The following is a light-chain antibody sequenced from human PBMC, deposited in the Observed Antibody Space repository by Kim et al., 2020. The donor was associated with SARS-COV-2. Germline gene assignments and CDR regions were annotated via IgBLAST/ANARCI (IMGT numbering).Light chain of an antibody. V-gene: IGKV3-20*01. Sequence: SSGEDAALSCRASRRVSSSYLAWYQQKPGQAPRLLIYGASSRATGIPDRFSGSGSGTDFTLTISRLEPEDFAVYYCQQYGSSPWTFGQGTKVDIK. CDR3: QQYGSSPWT. J-gene: IGKJ1*01. CDR1: RRVSSSY. CDR2: GAS.